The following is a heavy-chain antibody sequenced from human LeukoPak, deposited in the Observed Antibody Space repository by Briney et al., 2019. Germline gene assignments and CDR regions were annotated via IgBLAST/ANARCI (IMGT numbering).Heavy chain of an antibody. D-gene: IGHD6-13*01. J-gene: IGHJ4*02. CDR2: INPNSGGT. V-gene: IGHV1-2*02. Sequence: ASVKVSCKASGYTFTGYYMHWVRQAPGQGLEWMGWINPNSGGTNYAQKFQGRVTMTRDTSISTAYMELSRLRSDDTAVYYCARHSSIYSSSWYSYWGQGTLVTVSS. CDR1: GYTFTGYY. CDR3: ARHSSIYSSSWYSY.